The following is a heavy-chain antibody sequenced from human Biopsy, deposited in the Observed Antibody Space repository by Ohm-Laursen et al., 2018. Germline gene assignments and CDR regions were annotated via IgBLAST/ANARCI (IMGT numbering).Heavy chain of an antibody. D-gene: IGHD3-22*01. J-gene: IGHJ6*02. CDR1: GESFNGYY. CDR3: VRCVDYYDPYHYYTLDV. CDR2: INHSGRT. Sequence: TLSLTCAVYGESFNGYYWSWIRQTPGKGLEWIGEINHSGRTNYNPSLKSRVTISVDTSKNQFSLKVRFVTAADTAVYYCVRCVDYYDPYHYYTLDVWGQGTTVTVSS. V-gene: IGHV4-34*01.